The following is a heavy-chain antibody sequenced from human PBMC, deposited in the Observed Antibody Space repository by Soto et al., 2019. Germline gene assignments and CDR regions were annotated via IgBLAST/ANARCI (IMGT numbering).Heavy chain of an antibody. J-gene: IGHJ5*02. D-gene: IGHD2-15*01. CDR2: INHSGST. V-gene: IGHV4-34*01. Sequence: SETLSLTCAVYGGSFSGYYWSWIRQPPGKGLEWIGEINHSGSTNYNPSLKSRVTISVDTSKTQFSLKLGSVPAADTDVYDCARGSALGYCSGGSCYSGDNGFDPWGQGTLVTVSS. CDR1: GGSFSGYY. CDR3: ARGSALGYCSGGSCYSGDNGFDP.